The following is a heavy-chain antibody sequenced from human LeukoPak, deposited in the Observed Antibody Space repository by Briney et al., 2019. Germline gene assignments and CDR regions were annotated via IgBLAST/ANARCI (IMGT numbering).Heavy chain of an antibody. CDR2: IYYSGGT. CDR3: ARSGWLGGDFDY. CDR1: GGSISGYY. J-gene: IGHJ4*02. V-gene: IGHV4-59*01. D-gene: IGHD3-16*01. Sequence: SETLSLTCTVSGGSISGYYCSWIRQPPGKGLEYIGHIYYSGGTDYNPSLKSRVIISVDMSKNQFSLKLTSVTAADTAVYYCARSGWLGGDFDYWGQGTLVTVSS.